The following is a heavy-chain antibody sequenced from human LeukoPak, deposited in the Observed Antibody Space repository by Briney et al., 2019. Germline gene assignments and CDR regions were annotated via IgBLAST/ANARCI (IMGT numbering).Heavy chain of an antibody. V-gene: IGHV5-51*01. Sequence: GESLKISCKAAGYSVTRYWIGWVRQMPGKGLELMGIIDPSDSETRYTPSFQGQVTISVDKSLTTAYLQWHSVKASDTAMYYCARQTAMGRSGDYWGQGTLVTVSS. J-gene: IGHJ4*02. CDR3: ARQTAMGRSGDY. D-gene: IGHD5-18*01. CDR2: IDPSDSET. CDR1: GYSVTRYW.